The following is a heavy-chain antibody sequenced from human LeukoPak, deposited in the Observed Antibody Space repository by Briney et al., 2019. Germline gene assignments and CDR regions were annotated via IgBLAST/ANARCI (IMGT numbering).Heavy chain of an antibody. CDR2: INPAGRDT. V-gene: IGHV3-7*01. J-gene: IGHJ4*02. CDR3: VRWGVTAGMQD. Sequence: GGSLRLSCEGSGFTFSDYLMGWVRQAPGKGLEWVANINPAGRDTYYVDSVKGRFTISRDNVKKSTFLQMNSLRVEETAFHHCVRWGVTAGMQDWGQGTLVTVSS. CDR1: GFTFSDYL. D-gene: IGHD2-2*01.